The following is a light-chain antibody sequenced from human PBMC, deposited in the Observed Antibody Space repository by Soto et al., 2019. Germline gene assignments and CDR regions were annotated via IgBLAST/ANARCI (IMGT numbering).Light chain of an antibody. CDR1: SSDVGAYDF. V-gene: IGLV2-14*03. CDR3: SSYTSSSTRV. J-gene: IGLJ1*01. Sequence: HSALTKPASVSGFPGQSITISFTGTSSDVGAYDFVSWYQQHPDKAPKLMIYEVSNRPSGVSNRFSGSKSVNTATLTISGLQAEDEADYYCSSYTSSSTRVFGTGTKVTVL. CDR2: EVS.